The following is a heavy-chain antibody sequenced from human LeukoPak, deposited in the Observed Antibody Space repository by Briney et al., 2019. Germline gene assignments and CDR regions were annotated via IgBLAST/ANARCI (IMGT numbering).Heavy chain of an antibody. CDR3: ARAVAVAGTSDYYYGMDV. D-gene: IGHD6-19*01. V-gene: IGHV3-30*04. Sequence: GSLRLSCAASGFTFSSYAMHWVRQAPGKGLEWVAVISYDGSNKYYADSVKGRFTISRDNSKNTLYLQMNSLRAEDTAVYYCARAVAVAGTSDYYYGMDVWGKGTTVTVSS. J-gene: IGHJ6*04. CDR1: GFTFSSYA. CDR2: ISYDGSNK.